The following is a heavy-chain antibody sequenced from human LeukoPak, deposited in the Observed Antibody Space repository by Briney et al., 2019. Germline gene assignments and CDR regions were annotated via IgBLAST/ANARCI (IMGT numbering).Heavy chain of an antibody. CDR1: GYTFIGYY. Sequence: ASVKVSCKASGYTFIGYYMHWVRQAPGQGLEWMGRINPNSGGANYAQKFQGRVTMTRDTSISTAYMELSRLRSDDTAVYYCARQRQLGINWFDPWGQGTLVTVSS. V-gene: IGHV1-2*06. D-gene: IGHD6-13*01. J-gene: IGHJ5*02. CDR2: INPNSGGA. CDR3: ARQRQLGINWFDP.